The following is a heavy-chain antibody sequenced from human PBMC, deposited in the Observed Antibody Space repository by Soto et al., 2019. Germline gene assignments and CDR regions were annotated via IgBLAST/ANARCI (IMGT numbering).Heavy chain of an antibody. D-gene: IGHD3-10*01. J-gene: IGHJ4*02. CDR3: VRDVKFGAIGSSGFGY. CDR1: GGSISSGSYY. V-gene: IGHV4-61*01. CDR2: TYYSGST. Sequence: SETLSLTCTVSGGSISSGSYYWSWIRQPPGKGLEWIGYTYYSGSTTYNPSLKSRVTISVDTSKNQFSLNLTSVTAADTAMYYCVRDVKFGAIGSSGFGYWGQGTPVTVSS.